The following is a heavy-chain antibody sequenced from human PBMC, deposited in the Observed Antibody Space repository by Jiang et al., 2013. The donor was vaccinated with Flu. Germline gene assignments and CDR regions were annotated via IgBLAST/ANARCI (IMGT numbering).Heavy chain of an antibody. CDR3: ARRLSTNFGVVPLNWFDP. CDR1: GGSFSGYY. V-gene: IGHV4-34*01. Sequence: GPGLVKPSETLSLTCAVYGGSFSGYYWSWIRQPPGKGLEWIGEINHSGSTNYNPSLKSRVTISVDTSKNQFSLKLSSVTAADTAVYYCARRLSTNFGVVPLNWFDPWGQGTLVTVSS. D-gene: IGHD3-3*01. CDR2: INHSGST. J-gene: IGHJ5*02.